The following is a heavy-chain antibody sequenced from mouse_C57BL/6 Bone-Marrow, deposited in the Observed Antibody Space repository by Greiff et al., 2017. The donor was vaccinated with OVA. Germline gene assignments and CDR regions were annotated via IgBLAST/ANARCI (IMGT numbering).Heavy chain of an antibody. CDR1: GYTFTSYG. CDR3: ARDPSYYYGSSYWYFDV. J-gene: IGHJ1*03. Sequence: QVQLKQSGAELARPGASVKLSCKASGYTFTSYGISLVKQRTGQGLEWIGEIYPRSGNTYYNEKFKSKATLTVDTSSSTAYMQLSSLTSEDSAVYYSARDPSYYYGSSYWYFDVWGTGTTVTVSS. V-gene: IGHV1-81*01. D-gene: IGHD1-1*01. CDR2: IYPRSGNT.